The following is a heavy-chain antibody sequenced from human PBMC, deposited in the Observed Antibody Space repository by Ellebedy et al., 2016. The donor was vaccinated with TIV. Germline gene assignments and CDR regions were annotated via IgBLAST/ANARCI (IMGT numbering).Heavy chain of an antibody. CDR2: INQSGSA. J-gene: IGHJ4*02. CDR3: AEGRSGWYYFDY. D-gene: IGHD6-19*01. Sequence: SETLSLTCAVYGGSFTGYYYSWIRQPPGKGLEWIGEINQSGSATYNPSLKGRVTISVAMSKNQFSLRLTSVTAADTAVYYCAEGRSGWYYFDYWGQGTLVTVSS. V-gene: IGHV4-34*01. CDR1: GGSFTGYY.